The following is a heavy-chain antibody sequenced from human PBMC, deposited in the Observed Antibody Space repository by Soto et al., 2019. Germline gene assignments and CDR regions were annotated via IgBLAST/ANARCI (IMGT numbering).Heavy chain of an antibody. CDR1: GGSISSGDYY. D-gene: IGHD2-21*02. J-gene: IGHJ4*02. CDR2: IYYSGST. V-gene: IGHV4-30-4*01. Sequence: QVQLQESGPGLVKPSQTLSLTCTVSGGSISSGDYYWSWIRQPPGKGLEWIGYIYYSGSTYYTPSLMSRVTISVVAAKTQFSLKLSSVTAADTAVYYCAFYCGNSVSFDYWGQGTLVTVSS. CDR3: AFYCGNSVSFDY.